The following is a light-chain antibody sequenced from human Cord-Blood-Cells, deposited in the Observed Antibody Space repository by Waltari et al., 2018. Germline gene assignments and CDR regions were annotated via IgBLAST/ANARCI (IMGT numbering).Light chain of an antibody. CDR1: SSDVGGYNH. CDR2: DVS. Sequence: QSALTQPRSVSGSPGPSVTISCTGTSSDVGGYNHVSWYQQHTGNAPKHMIYDVSKRPSGVPDRVSGSKSGNTASLTISGLQAEDEADYYCCSYAGSYTWVFGGGTKLTVL. J-gene: IGLJ3*02. CDR3: CSYAGSYTWV. V-gene: IGLV2-11*01.